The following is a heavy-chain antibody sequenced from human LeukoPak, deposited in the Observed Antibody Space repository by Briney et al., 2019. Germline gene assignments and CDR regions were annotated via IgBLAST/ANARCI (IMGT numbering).Heavy chain of an antibody. J-gene: IGHJ4*02. V-gene: IGHV3-23*01. CDR3: AKLRRYYYDSTGYSDY. D-gene: IGHD3-22*01. CDR1: GFTFSDYA. Sequence: PGGSLRLSCAASGFTFSDYAMSWVRQAPGKGLEWVSSVSSSAGSTSYADSVKGRFTISRDNSKNTLYLQMKSLRAEDTAVYFCAKLRRYYYDSTGYSDYWGQGTLVTVSS. CDR2: VSSSAGST.